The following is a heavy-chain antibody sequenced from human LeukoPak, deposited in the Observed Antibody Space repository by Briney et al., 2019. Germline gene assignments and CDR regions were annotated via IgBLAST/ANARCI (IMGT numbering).Heavy chain of an antibody. D-gene: IGHD3-10*01. V-gene: IGHV4-34*12. CDR3: ARGVVRGVPYL. CDR1: GASFSGYD. CDR2: IIHGGST. J-gene: IGHJ4*02. Sequence: SETLSLTCAVYGASFSGYDWSWIRRPPGKGLEWIGEIIHGGSTNYNPSLKRRVTISVDTSKNQFSLKLTSVTAADTAVYYCARGVVRGVPYLWGQGTLVTVSS.